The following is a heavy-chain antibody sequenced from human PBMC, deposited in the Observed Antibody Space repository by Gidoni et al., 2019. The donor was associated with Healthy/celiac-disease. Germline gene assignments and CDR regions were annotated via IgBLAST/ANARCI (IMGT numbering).Heavy chain of an antibody. CDR3: TRRLVVYAFDI. D-gene: IGHD2-15*01. Sequence: EVQLVESGGGLVQPGGSLKLSCAASGFTFSGSAMHWVRQASGKGLEWVGRIRSKANSYATAYAASVKGRFTISRDDSKNTAYLQMNSLKTEDTAVYYCTRRLVVYAFDIWGQGTMVTVSS. CDR1: GFTFSGSA. V-gene: IGHV3-73*02. CDR2: IRSKANSYAT. J-gene: IGHJ3*02.